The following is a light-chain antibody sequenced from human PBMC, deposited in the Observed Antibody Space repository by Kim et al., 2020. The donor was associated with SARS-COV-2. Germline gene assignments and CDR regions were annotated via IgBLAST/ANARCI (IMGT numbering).Light chain of an antibody. Sequence: DVVMTQSPLSLPVTLGQPATISCRSTRSLVHSDGNTYLNWFHQRPGQSPRRLIYKVSNRDSGVPDRFSGSGSGADFTLKISRMEAEDVGVYYCMQDTHWPWTVGQGTKVDIK. CDR1: RSLVHSDGNTY. J-gene: IGKJ1*01. CDR3: MQDTHWPWT. V-gene: IGKV2-30*02. CDR2: KVS.